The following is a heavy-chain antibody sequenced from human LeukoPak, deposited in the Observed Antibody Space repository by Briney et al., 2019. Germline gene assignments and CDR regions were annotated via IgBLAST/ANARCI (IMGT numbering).Heavy chain of an antibody. V-gene: IGHV4-61*08. Sequence: SETLSLTCSVSGGSVGSADYYWSWIRQPPGKGLEWIGYIYYSGSTNYNPSLKSRVTISVDTSKNQFSLKLSSVTAADTAVYYCARGEMATITPFDYWGQGTLVTVSS. D-gene: IGHD5-24*01. J-gene: IGHJ4*02. CDR3: ARGEMATITPFDY. CDR2: IYYSGST. CDR1: GGSVGSADYY.